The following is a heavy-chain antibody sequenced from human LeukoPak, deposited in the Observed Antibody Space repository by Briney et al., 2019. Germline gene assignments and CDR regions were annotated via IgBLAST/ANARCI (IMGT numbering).Heavy chain of an antibody. CDR3: AREKCSGGRCYYRYFDY. CDR2: VGISSGNT. CDR1: GFTFSDYS. D-gene: IGHD2-15*01. J-gene: IGHJ4*02. Sequence: GGSLRLSCAASGFTFSDYSMNWVRQAPGKGLEWISYVGISSGNTKYADSVKGRFTISRHNSKNTLYLQMNSLRAEDTAVYYCAREKCSGGRCYYRYFDYWGQGTLVTVSS. V-gene: IGHV3-48*01.